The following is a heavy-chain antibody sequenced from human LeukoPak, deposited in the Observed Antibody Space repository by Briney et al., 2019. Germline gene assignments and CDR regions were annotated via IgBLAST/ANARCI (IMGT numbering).Heavy chain of an antibody. Sequence: SETLSLTCTVSGGSISSSSYSWGWIRQPPGKGLEWIGSIYYSGSTYYNPSVKSRVTISVDTSKHQFSLKLSSVTAADTAVYYCARSSYDFWSGPTTGGYFDYWGQGTLVTVSS. D-gene: IGHD3-3*01. CDR3: ARSSYDFWSGPTTGGYFDY. V-gene: IGHV4-39*01. CDR1: GGSISSSSYS. J-gene: IGHJ4*02. CDR2: IYYSGST.